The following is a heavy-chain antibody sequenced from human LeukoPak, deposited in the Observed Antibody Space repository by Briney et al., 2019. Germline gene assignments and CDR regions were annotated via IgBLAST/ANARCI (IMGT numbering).Heavy chain of an antibody. Sequence: GGSLRLSCAASGFTFSSYSMNWVRQAPGNGLEWVSSISSSSSYIHSADSVRGRFSISRDNAKNSLSLQMNSLRAEDTAVYYCARDEWGDAFDIWGQGTMVTVFS. D-gene: IGHD1-26*01. CDR2: ISSSSSYI. J-gene: IGHJ3*02. V-gene: IGHV3-21*01. CDR3: ARDEWGDAFDI. CDR1: GFTFSSYS.